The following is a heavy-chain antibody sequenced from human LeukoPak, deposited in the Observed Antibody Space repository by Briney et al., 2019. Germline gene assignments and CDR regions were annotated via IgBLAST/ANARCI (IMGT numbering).Heavy chain of an antibody. CDR3: ARGLYGRSSSSGYYYYMDV. CDR1: GYTFTSYD. Sequence: ASVKVSCKASGYTFTSYDINWVRQATGQGLEWMGWMNPNSGNTGYTQKFQGRVTITRNTSISTASMELSSLRSEDTAVYYCARGLYGRSSSSGYYYYMDVWGKGTTVTVSS. J-gene: IGHJ6*03. D-gene: IGHD6-6*01. CDR2: MNPNSGNT. V-gene: IGHV1-8*03.